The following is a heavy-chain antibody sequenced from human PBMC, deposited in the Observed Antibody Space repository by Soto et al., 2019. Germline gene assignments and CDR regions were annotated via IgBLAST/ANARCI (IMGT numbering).Heavy chain of an antibody. D-gene: IGHD2-2*01. J-gene: IGHJ4*02. Sequence: VQLQESGPGLVKPSQTLSLTCTVSGGSISSGGYYWSWIRQHPGKGLEWIGYIYYSGSTYYNPSLKSRVTISVDTSKNQFSLKLSSVTAADTAVYYCARGDIVVVPAAPPYFDYWGQGTLVTVSS. V-gene: IGHV4-31*03. CDR1: GGSISSGGYY. CDR2: IYYSGST. CDR3: ARGDIVVVPAAPPYFDY.